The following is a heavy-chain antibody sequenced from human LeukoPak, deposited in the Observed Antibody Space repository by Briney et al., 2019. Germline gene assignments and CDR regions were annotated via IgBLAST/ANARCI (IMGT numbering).Heavy chain of an antibody. CDR2: ISSSSSTI. CDR1: GFTFSYYS. J-gene: IGHJ4*02. Sequence: GGSLRLSCAASGFTFSYYSMNWVRQAPGKGLEWVSYISSSSSTIYYADSVKGRFTISRDNAKNSLYLQMNSLRAEDTAVYYCATRGHPYYYGSGSYSPLDYWGQGTLVTVSS. D-gene: IGHD3-10*01. V-gene: IGHV3-48*04. CDR3: ATRGHPYYYGSGSYSPLDY.